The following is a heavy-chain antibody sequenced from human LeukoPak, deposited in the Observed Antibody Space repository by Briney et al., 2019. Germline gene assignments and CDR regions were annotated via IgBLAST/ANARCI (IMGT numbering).Heavy chain of an antibody. D-gene: IGHD1/OR15-1a*01. V-gene: IGHV3-23*01. CDR1: GFTFTTYA. Sequence: GRSLRLSCAASGFTFTTYAMSWVRQAPGKGLEWVSTIANSSGSTYYADSVKGRFTISRDSSKNTLYPQMNSLRAEDMAVYYCAKSHSVEQRGYFDYWGQGTLVTVSS. CDR2: IANSSGST. J-gene: IGHJ4*02. CDR3: AKSHSVEQRGYFDY.